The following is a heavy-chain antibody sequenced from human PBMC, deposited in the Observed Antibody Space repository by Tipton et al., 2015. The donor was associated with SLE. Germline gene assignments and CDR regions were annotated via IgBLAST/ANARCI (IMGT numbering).Heavy chain of an antibody. CDR2: IYYSGST. J-gene: IGHJ5*02. D-gene: IGHD3-22*01. CDR3: AREGYYYDSSGSYNWFDP. CDR1: GGSLSSYY. Sequence: TLSLTCTVSGGSLSSYYWIWIRHPPGQGLEWIGYIYYSGSTNCTPPLKSRVTISVDTSKNQFSLKLSSVTAADTAVYYCAREGYYYDSSGSYNWFDPWGQGTLVTVSS. V-gene: IGHV4-59*01.